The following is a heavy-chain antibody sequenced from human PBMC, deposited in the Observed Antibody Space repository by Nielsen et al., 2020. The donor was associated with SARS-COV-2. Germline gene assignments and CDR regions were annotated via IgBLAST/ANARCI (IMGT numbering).Heavy chain of an antibody. D-gene: IGHD6-13*01. CDR2: INRAGDVT. V-gene: IGHV3-23*01. CDR1: GFTFRNYA. J-gene: IGHJ4*02. CDR3: AKVAPTYIAAAAANY. Sequence: GESLKISCAASGFTFRNYAMSWVRQAPGKGLEWVSSINRAGDVTYYTGSVKGRFTVSRDNSKSMVYLQMHSLRVEDLALYYCAKVAPTYIAAAAANYWGQGIVVTVSS.